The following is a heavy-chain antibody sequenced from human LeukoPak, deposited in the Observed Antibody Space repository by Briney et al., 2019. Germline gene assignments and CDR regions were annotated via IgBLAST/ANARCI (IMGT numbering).Heavy chain of an antibody. D-gene: IGHD6-13*01. CDR2: MNPNSANT. CDR1: GYTFTSYD. Sequence: ASVKVSCKASGYTFTSYDINWVRQATGQGLEWMGWMNPNSANTGYAQKFQGRVTITRNTSISTAYMELSSLRSEATAVYYCARLASSSWPLYYHHGMDVWGQGTTVTVSS. CDR3: ARLASSSWPLYYHHGMDV. J-gene: IGHJ6*02. V-gene: IGHV1-8*01.